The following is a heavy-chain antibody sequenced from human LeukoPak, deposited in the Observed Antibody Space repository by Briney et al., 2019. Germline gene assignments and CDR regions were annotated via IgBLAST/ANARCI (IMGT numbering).Heavy chain of an antibody. V-gene: IGHV4-59*08. D-gene: IGHD6-19*01. CDR3: ARRAQQWLTYYFDY. Sequence: SETLSLTCAVYGGSFSGYYWSWIRQPPGKGLEWIGYIYYSGSTNYNPSLKSRVTISVDTSKNQFSLKLSSVTAADTAVYYCARRAQQWLTYYFDYWGQGTLVTVSS. CDR1: GGSFSGYY. CDR2: IYYSGST. J-gene: IGHJ4*02.